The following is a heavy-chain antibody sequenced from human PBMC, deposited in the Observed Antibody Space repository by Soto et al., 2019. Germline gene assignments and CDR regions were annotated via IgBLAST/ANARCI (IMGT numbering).Heavy chain of an antibody. D-gene: IGHD1-7*01. CDR1: GYTFTSYY. J-gene: IGHJ6*02. CDR2: INPSGGST. Sequence: GASVKVSCKASGYTFTSYYMHWVRQAPGQGLEWMGIINPSGGSTSYAQKFQGRVTMTRDTSTSTVYMELSSLRSEDTAVYYCTTDKLELRSPIGFGPLGYYGMDVWGQGTTVTVSS. V-gene: IGHV1-46*01. CDR3: TTDKLELRSPIGFGPLGYYGMDV.